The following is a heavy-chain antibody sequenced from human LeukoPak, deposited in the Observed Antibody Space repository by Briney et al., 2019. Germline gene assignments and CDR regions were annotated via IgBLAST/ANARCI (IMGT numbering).Heavy chain of an antibody. J-gene: IGHJ4*02. CDR2: INHSGST. V-gene: IGHV4-34*01. D-gene: IGHD6-6*01. CDR3: AREYTSSSHNF. CDR1: GGSFSAYY. Sequence: SETLSLTCAVYGGSFSAYYWSWIRQPPGKGLEWIGEINHSGSTNYNPSLKSRVAISVDTSRNQFSLRLSSVTAADTAVYYCAREYTSSSHNFWGQGTLVTVSS.